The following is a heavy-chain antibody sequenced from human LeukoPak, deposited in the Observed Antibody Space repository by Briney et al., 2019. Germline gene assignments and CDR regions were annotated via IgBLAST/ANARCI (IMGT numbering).Heavy chain of an antibody. Sequence: WGSLRLSCAASGFTFSNYWMSWVRQAPGKGLEWVANIKQDGSEKYYVDSVKGRFTISRDNAQNSLFLQMNSLRAEDTAVYYCARAPEGYTVVTIFDFWGQGTLVTVSS. CDR1: GFTFSNYW. CDR2: IKQDGSEK. J-gene: IGHJ4*02. CDR3: ARAPEGYTVVTIFDF. V-gene: IGHV3-7*05. D-gene: IGHD4-23*01.